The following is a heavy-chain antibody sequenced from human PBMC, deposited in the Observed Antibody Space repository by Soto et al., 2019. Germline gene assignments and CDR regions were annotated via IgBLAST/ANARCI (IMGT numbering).Heavy chain of an antibody. V-gene: IGHV3-30-3*01. CDR2: ISYDGDNK. Sequence: GGSLRLSCAASGFTFSSYALYWVRQAPGKGLEWVAVISYDGDNKFSADSVKGRFTISRDNSKNTLYLQMNSLRAEDAAVYYCARGITGTYGGGDAFDIWGQGTIVTVSS. CDR1: GFTFSSYA. CDR3: ARGITGTYGGGDAFDI. J-gene: IGHJ3*02. D-gene: IGHD1-20*01.